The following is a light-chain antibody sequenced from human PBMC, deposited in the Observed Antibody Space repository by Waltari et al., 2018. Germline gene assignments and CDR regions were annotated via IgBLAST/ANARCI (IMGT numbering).Light chain of an antibody. V-gene: IGLV2-11*01. J-gene: IGLJ2*01. CDR3: CSYAGRYTSV. Sequence: QSALTQPRPVSGSPGPSVTPPCPATSSAFGGYKYVSWDQPHPSKAPKPVIYDVDKRPSGVPDRFSGSKAGNTASLTISGLQTDDEADYYCCSYAGRYTSVFGGGTRVTVL. CDR1: SSAFGGYKY. CDR2: DVD.